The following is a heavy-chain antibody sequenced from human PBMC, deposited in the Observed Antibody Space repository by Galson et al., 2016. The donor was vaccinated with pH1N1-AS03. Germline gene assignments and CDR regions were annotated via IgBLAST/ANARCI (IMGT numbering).Heavy chain of an antibody. CDR1: GYTFTDLY. Sequence: VKVSCKVSGYTFTDLYLHWLQQAPGKGLEWMGLVDPGDGERIYAERFQGRVTITADTSTGTAYMEFSALKSDDTAVYYWPTAGRRKYYFSTLGPGTRVQGRVTITADTSTGTAYMEFSALKSDDTAVYYCATPGRRNYYFSHWGQGTLVTVSS. V-gene: IGHV1-69-2*01. J-gene: IGHJ4*02. D-gene: IGHD2/OR15-2a*01. CDR2: VDPGDGER. CDR3: PTAGRRKYYFSTLGPGTRVQGRVTITADTSTGTAYMEFSALKSDDTAVYYCATPGRRNYYFSH.